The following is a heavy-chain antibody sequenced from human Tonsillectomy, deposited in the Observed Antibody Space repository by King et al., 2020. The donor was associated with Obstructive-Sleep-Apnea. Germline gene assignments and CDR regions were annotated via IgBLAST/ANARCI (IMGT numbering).Heavy chain of an antibody. V-gene: IGHV3-30-3*01. J-gene: IGHJ4*02. CDR3: ARAIFRGVILVFGFDY. Sequence: VQLVQSGGGVVQPGRSLRLSCAASGFTFSSYALHWVRQAPGKGLEWVAVISNDGSNKYYADSVKGRFTISRDNSKNTLFLQMNSLRPEDTAVYYCARAIFRGVILVFGFDYWGQGILLTVSS. D-gene: IGHD3-10*01. CDR1: GFTFSSYA. CDR2: ISNDGSNK.